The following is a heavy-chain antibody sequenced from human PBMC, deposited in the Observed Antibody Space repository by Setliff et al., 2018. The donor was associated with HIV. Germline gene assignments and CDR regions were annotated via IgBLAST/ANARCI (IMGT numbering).Heavy chain of an antibody. CDR2: VYYTGST. CDR3: ARDRPPSTVDMLGAFDR. D-gene: IGHD4-17*01. Sequence: SETLSLTCTVSDGSISRTSYYWGWIRQPPGRGLEWIGSVYYTGSTYYNPSLKSRVTISVDTSKNQLSLKLSSVTAADTAVYYCARDRPPSTVDMLGAFDRWGQGTMVTISS. V-gene: IGHV4-39*07. J-gene: IGHJ3*02. CDR1: DGSISRTSYY.